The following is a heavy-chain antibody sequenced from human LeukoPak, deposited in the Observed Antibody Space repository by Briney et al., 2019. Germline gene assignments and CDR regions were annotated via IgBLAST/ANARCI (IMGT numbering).Heavy chain of an antibody. Sequence: ASLKVSCTASRYSFTLYYIQCVRHAPGQGLEWMGGIIPNSGGTNYAQKFQGRVTMTRDTSISTAYMELSRLRSDDTAIYYCARDSSEGYLDYWGQGTLVTVSS. D-gene: IGHD1-26*01. CDR1: RYSFTLYY. V-gene: IGHV1-2*02. CDR3: ARDSSEGYLDY. CDR2: IIPNSGGT. J-gene: IGHJ4*02.